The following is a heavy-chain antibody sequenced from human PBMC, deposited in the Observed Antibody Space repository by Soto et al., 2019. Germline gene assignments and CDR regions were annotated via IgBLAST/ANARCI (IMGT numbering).Heavy chain of an antibody. V-gene: IGHV3-74*01. CDR2: ISWNSGSI. Sequence: EVHLVESGGGLVQPGGSLRLSCAASGFTFSSHWMHWVRQAPGKGLVWVSGISWNSGSIGYADSVKGRFTISRDNAKNSLYLQMNSLRAEDTALYYCAKDQEYSSSSLDYWGQGTLVTVSS. CDR1: GFTFSSHW. D-gene: IGHD6-6*01. CDR3: AKDQEYSSSSLDY. J-gene: IGHJ4*02.